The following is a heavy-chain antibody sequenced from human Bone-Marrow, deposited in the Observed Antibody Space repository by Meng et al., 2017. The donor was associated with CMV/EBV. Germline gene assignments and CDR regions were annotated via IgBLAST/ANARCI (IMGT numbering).Heavy chain of an antibody. J-gene: IGHJ3*02. D-gene: IGHD2-2*01. CDR3: ARRGANRIVVVPEFDI. CDR1: GGSFSGYY. V-gene: IGHV4-34*01. CDR2: IYYSGST. Sequence: SETLSLTCAVYGGSFSGYYWSWIRQPPGKGLEWIGSIYYSGSTYYNPSLKSRVTISVDTSKNQFSLKLSSVTAADTAVYYCARRGANRIVVVPEFDIWGQGTMVTVSS.